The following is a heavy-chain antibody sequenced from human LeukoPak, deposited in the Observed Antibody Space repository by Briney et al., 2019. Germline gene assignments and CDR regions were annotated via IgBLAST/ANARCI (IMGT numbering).Heavy chain of an antibody. CDR3: ARDKAYYGSGSSKFDY. J-gene: IGHJ4*02. D-gene: IGHD3-10*01. CDR2: IYYSGST. Sequence: SETLALTCTVSGGSISSSSYYWGWIRQPPGKGLEWIGSIYYSGSTYYNPSLKSRVTISVDTSKNQFSLKLSSVTAADTAVYYCARDKAYYGSGSSKFDYWGQGTLVTVSS. CDR1: GGSISSSSYY. V-gene: IGHV4-39*07.